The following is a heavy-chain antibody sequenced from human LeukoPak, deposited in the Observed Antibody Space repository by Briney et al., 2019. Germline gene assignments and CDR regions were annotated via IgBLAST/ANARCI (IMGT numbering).Heavy chain of an antibody. J-gene: IGHJ4*02. CDR1: GYTFTSYG. CDR2: ISAYNGNT. V-gene: IGHV1-18*01. Sequence: ASVKVSCKASGYTFTSYGISWVRPAPGQGLECMGWISAYNGNTNYAQRLQGRVTMTTDTSTSTAYMELRSLRSDDTAVYYCARTITIFGVVPGDYWGQGTLVTVSS. CDR3: ARTITIFGVVPGDY. D-gene: IGHD3-3*01.